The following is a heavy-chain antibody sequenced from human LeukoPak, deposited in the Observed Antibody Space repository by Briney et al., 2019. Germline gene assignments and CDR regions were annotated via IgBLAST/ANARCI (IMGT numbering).Heavy chain of an antibody. CDR1: GFTFSDYY. Sequence: GGSLRLSCAASGFTFSDYYMSWIRQAPGKGLEWVSYISSSGSTIYYADSVKGRFTISRDNAKNSLYLQMNSLRAEDTAVYYCASQMGDYDFWSGYLGYWGQGTLVTVSS. CDR3: ASQMGDYDFWSGYLGY. V-gene: IGHV3-11*04. J-gene: IGHJ4*02. CDR2: ISSSGSTI. D-gene: IGHD3-3*01.